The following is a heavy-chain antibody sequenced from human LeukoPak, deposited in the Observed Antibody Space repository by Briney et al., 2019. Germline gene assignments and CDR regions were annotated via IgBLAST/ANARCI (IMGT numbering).Heavy chain of an antibody. CDR1: GGSISSSSYY. Sequence: SETLSLTCTDSGGSISSSSYYWGWIRQPPGKGLEWIGSIYYSGSTYYNPSLKSRVTISVDTSKNQFSLKLSSVTAADTAVYYCARGGGLWSYYYYMDVWGKGTTVTVSS. J-gene: IGHJ6*03. D-gene: IGHD2-21*01. CDR3: ARGGGLWSYYYYMDV. CDR2: IYYSGST. V-gene: IGHV4-39*07.